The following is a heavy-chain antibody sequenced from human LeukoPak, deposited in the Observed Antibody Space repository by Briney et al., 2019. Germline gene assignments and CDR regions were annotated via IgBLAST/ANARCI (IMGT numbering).Heavy chain of an antibody. Sequence: SETLSLTCAVSGGSISSSSYFWGWIRQPPGKELEWIADIYYSGGTYYNPSLKSRVTISVDTSKNQFSLNLSSVTAADTAVYYCARHGATSDYYLDYWGQGILVTVSS. D-gene: IGHD3-22*01. CDR3: ARHGATSDYYLDY. V-gene: IGHV4-39*01. CDR1: GGSISSSSYF. J-gene: IGHJ4*02. CDR2: IYYSGGT.